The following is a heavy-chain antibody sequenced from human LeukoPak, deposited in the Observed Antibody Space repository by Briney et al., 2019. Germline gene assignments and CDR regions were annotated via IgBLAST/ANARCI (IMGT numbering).Heavy chain of an antibody. Sequence: PGGSLRLSCVASGFSFNSFGMSWVRQAPGKGLEWVSAISGSGGSTYYADSVKGRFTISRDNSKNTLYLQMNSLRAEDTAVYYCAKVIVEYYYDSSGHYDYWGQGTLVTVSS. CDR1: GFSFNSFG. J-gene: IGHJ4*02. D-gene: IGHD3-22*01. V-gene: IGHV3-23*01. CDR2: ISGSGGST. CDR3: AKVIVEYYYDSSGHYDY.